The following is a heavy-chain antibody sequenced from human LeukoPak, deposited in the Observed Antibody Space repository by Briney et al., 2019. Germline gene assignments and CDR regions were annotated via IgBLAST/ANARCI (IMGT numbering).Heavy chain of an antibody. Sequence: SQTLSLTCTVSGGSISSGDYYWSWIRQPPGKGLEWIGYVYHTGNTKYNPSLESRATISIDTSKNQFSLKLSSVTAADSAVYYCAKSDGSGSYFDYWGQGTLVTVS. J-gene: IGHJ4*02. CDR2: VYHTGNT. D-gene: IGHD3-10*01. CDR1: GGSISSGDYY. V-gene: IGHV4-61*08. CDR3: AKSDGSGSYFDY.